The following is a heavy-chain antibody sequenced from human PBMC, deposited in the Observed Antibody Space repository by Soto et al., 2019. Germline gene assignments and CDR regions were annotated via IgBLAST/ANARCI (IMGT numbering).Heavy chain of an antibody. CDR2: IIPIFGTA. V-gene: IGHV1-69*06. CDR1: GGTFSSYA. D-gene: IGHD3-22*01. Sequence: QVQLVQSGAEVKKPGSSVKVSCKASGGTFSSYAISWVRQAPGQGLEWMGGIIPIFGTANYAQKFQGRVTINAEKSTSQAYMELSRLRFEDTAVYYCASGTGITMIVVVTPDYYGMDVWGQGTTVTVSS. J-gene: IGHJ6*02. CDR3: ASGTGITMIVVVTPDYYGMDV.